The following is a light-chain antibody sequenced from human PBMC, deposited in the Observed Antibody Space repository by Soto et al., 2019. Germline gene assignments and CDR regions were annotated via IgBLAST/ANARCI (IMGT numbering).Light chain of an antibody. Sequence: VFTTSHPIQPVSLVAIATLASQSLQSVSSNYLSWYQHKPGQAPRLLIYGAVSRATGMPDRFSGSGSGTDFTLTISRLEPEDFAVYYCQQYGSRYPITFGQGTRLEIK. J-gene: IGKJ5*01. CDR1: QSVSSNY. CDR3: QQYGSRYPIT. V-gene: IGKV3-20*01. CDR2: GAV.